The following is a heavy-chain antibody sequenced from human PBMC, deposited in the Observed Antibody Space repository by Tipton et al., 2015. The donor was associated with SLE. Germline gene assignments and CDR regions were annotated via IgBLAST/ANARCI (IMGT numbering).Heavy chain of an antibody. CDR1: GGSISISSYY. V-gene: IGHV4-39*02. Sequence: TLSLTCTVSGGSISISSYYWGWIRQSPGKGLEWIGSIYSSGSTYYNPSLKSRVTISVDTSKNQFSLTLNSVTAADTAVYYCARDQWLAFASWGQGTLVPVSS. CDR3: ARDQWLAFAS. CDR2: IYSSGST. D-gene: IGHD6-19*01. J-gene: IGHJ4*02.